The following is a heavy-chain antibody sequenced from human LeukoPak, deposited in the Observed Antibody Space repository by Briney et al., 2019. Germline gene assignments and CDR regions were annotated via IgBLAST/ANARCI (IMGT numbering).Heavy chain of an antibody. Sequence: SVKVSCKASGGTFSSYAISWVRQAPGQGLEWMGRIIPIFSTANYAQKLQGRVTMTTDTSTSTAYMELRSLRSDDTAVYYCVRDGGVLFGEFPFDYWGQGTLVTVSS. D-gene: IGHD3-10*02. CDR2: IIPIFSTA. CDR3: VRDGGVLFGEFPFDY. CDR1: GGTFSSYA. V-gene: IGHV1-69*05. J-gene: IGHJ4*02.